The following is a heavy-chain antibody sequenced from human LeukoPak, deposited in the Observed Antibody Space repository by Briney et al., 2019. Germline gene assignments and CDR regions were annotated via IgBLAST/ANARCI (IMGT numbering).Heavy chain of an antibody. J-gene: IGHJ4*02. CDR2: INPNSCGT. CDR3: ARCLSFLSHQGDY. D-gene: IGHD2/OR15-2a*01. CDR1: GYTFTGYY. V-gene: IGHV1-2*02. Sequence: ASVKVSCQASGYTFTGYYMHWVRQAPGQGLEWMGWINPNSCGTNYAQKFQGRVTMTRDTSISTAYMELSRLRSDDTAVYYCARCLSFLSHQGDYWGQGTLVTVSS.